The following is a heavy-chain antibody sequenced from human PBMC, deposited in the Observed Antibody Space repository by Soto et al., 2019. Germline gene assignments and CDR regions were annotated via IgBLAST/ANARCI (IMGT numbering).Heavy chain of an antibody. V-gene: IGHV2-5*02. CDR2: IYWDDDK. Sequence: QITLKESGPTRVKPTQTLTLTCTFSGFSLSTNGVGVGWIRQPPGKALEGLALIYWDDDKRYTSSLKNRLTITKDCSNTQVVLTMTNMDPVDTAPYYCAHRAALGGNWNGGSFDFWGPGALVTVSS. CDR3: AHRAALGGNWNGGSFDF. J-gene: IGHJ4*02. CDR1: GFSLSTNGVG. D-gene: IGHD1-1*01.